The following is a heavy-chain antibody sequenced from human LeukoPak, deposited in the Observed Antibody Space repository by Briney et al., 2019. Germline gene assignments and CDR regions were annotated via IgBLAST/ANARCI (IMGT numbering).Heavy chain of an antibody. CDR1: GFNFSSYW. D-gene: IGHD5-18*01. CDR2: INSDGSTT. J-gene: IGHJ4*02. V-gene: IGHV3-74*01. Sequence: GGSLRLSCAASGFNFSSYWMHWVRQAPGKGLVWVSRINSDGSTTSYADSVKGRFTISRDNSKNTLYLQMNSLRAEDTAVYYCARTGYSYGYGFDYWGQGTLVTVSS. CDR3: ARTGYSYGYGFDY.